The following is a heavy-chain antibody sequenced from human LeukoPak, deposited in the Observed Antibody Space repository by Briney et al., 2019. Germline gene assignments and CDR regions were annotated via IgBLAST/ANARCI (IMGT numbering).Heavy chain of an antibody. J-gene: IGHJ1*01. Sequence: GGSLRLSCAASGFTFSNAWMNWVRQAPGKGLEWVSAISASGNNTYYADAVKGRFTISRDNSKNMLYLQMNSLRAEDTAIYYCANRGYCSGGSCYWYFQHWGQGTLVTVSS. V-gene: IGHV3-23*01. CDR3: ANRGYCSGGSCYWYFQH. CDR1: GFTFSNAW. CDR2: ISASGNNT. D-gene: IGHD2-15*01.